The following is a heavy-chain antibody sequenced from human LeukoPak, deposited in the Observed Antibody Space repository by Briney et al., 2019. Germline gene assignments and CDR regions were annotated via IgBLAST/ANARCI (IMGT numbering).Heavy chain of an antibody. V-gene: IGHV3-53*01. J-gene: IGHJ6*02. D-gene: IGHD4-23*01. CDR2: IYSGGST. Sequence: GGSLRLSCAASGFTFSNYAMSWVRQAPGKGLEWVSVIYSGGSTYYADSVKGRFTISRDNSKNTLYLQMNSLRAEDTAVYYCATLTTVVTPASYYYGMDVWGQGTTVTVSS. CDR1: GFTFSNYA. CDR3: ATLTTVVTPASYYYGMDV.